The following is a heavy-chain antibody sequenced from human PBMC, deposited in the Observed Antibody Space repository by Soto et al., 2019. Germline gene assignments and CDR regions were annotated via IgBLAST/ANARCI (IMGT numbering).Heavy chain of an antibody. V-gene: IGHV4-31*03. D-gene: IGHD2-21*01. CDR2: IYYSGTT. J-gene: IGHJ1*01. CDR3: ATFPSRYGVVVIATRGYFQH. CDR1: GGSISSGYYY. Sequence: SETLSLTCTVSGGSISSGYYYWSWIRQHPGKGLEWIGYIYYSGTTYYNPSLKSRVTISVDTSKNQFSLKLSSVTAADTAVYYCATFPSRYGVVVIATRGYFQHWGQGTLVTVSS.